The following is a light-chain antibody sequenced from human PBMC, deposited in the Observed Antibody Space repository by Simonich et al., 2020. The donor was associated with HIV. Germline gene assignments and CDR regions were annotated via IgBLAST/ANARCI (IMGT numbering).Light chain of an antibody. CDR1: RNILYNSNNKNY. V-gene: IGKV4-1*01. CDR3: QQYYSTPPT. Sequence: DIVMTQSPDSLAVSLGERATINCKSSRNILYNSNNKNYLAWYQQKPGQPPKLLIYWASTRESGVPDRFSGSGSGTDFTLTISSLQAEDVAVYYCQQYYSTPPTFGQGTKVEIK. J-gene: IGKJ1*01. CDR2: WAS.